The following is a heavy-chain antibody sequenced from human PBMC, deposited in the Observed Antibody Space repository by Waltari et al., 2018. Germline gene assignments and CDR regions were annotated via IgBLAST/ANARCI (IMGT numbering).Heavy chain of an antibody. D-gene: IGHD3-3*01. CDR1: SGTFSNYG. V-gene: IGHV1-69*15. CDR3: ASRVLTAVYYTYYYGMDV. J-gene: IGHJ6*02. Sequence: QVQLVQSGAEVKKPGSSVKVSCKASSGTFSNYGISWVRQAPGQGLEWMGRIGPIFDTPDYAQKFQGRVTITADESTSTAYMELSSLRSEDTAVYFCASRVLTAVYYTYYYGMDVWGQGTTVTVSS. CDR2: IGPIFDTP.